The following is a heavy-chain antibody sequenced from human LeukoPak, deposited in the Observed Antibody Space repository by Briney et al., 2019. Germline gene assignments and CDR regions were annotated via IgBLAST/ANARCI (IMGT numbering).Heavy chain of an antibody. CDR3: ARVRGEEGAFDI. V-gene: IGHV3-21*01. CDR2: ISSSSSYI. CDR1: GFTFSSYI. J-gene: IGHJ3*02. Sequence: GGSLRLSCAASGFTFSSYIMNWVRQAPGKGLEWVSSISSSSSYIYYADSVKGRFTISRDNAKNSLYLQMNSLRAEDTAVYYCARVRGEEGAFDIWGRGTMVTVSS. D-gene: IGHD3-16*01.